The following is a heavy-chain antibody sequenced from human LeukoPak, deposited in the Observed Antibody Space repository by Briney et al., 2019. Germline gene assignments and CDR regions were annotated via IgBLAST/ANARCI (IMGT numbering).Heavy chain of an antibody. Sequence: SETLSLTCAVYGGSFSGYYWSWIRQPPGKGLEWIGEINHSGSTNYNPSLKSRVTISVDTSKNQFSLKLSSVTAADTAVYYGARLFAAKPAASGRWRYYYMDVWGKGTTVTVSS. J-gene: IGHJ6*03. D-gene: IGHD2-2*01. V-gene: IGHV4-34*01. CDR3: ARLFAAKPAASGRWRYYYMDV. CDR2: INHSGST. CDR1: GGSFSGYY.